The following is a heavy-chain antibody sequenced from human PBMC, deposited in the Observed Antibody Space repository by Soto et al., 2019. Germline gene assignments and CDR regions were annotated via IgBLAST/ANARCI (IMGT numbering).Heavy chain of an antibody. J-gene: IGHJ4*02. CDR1: GFAFRNYW. V-gene: IGHV3-7*05. D-gene: IGHD1-1*01. CDR2: IKYDGSEI. Sequence: EVQLVESGGGLVQPGGSLRLSCAATGFAFRNYWMSWVRQDPGKGLEWVANIKYDGSEIYYLDSVRGRVTISRDNAKNSLYLQMNSLRVEDTAMCYFVIQAYWGPGNMITVS. CDR3: VIQAY.